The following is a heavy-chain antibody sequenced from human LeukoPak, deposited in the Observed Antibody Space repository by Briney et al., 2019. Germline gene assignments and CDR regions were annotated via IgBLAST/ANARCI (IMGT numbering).Heavy chain of an antibody. CDR2: IIPIFGTA. Sequence: SVKVSCKASGGTFSSYAISWVRQAPGQGLEWMGGIIPIFGTANYAQKFQGRVTMTRDTSVSTAYMELNSLRSEDTAVYYCARGPPNWGFDSWGQGTLVTVSS. V-gene: IGHV1-69*05. CDR3: ARGPPNWGFDS. J-gene: IGHJ4*02. CDR1: GGTFSSYA. D-gene: IGHD7-27*01.